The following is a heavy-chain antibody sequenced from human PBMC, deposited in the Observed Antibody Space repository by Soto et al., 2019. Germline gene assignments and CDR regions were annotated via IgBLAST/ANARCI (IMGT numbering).Heavy chain of an antibody. V-gene: IGHV3-30-3*01. D-gene: IGHD6-13*01. Sequence: PGGSLRLSCAAPGFTFSIYALHWVRQAPGKGLEWVAVMSPNGNNQYYADSVKGRFTISRDTSKSTLYLQMTSLRPDDTAVYYCVRDSGAKLSSSWGQGTLVTVSS. CDR1: GFTFSIYA. CDR2: MSPNGNNQ. J-gene: IGHJ4*02. CDR3: VRDSGAKLSSS.